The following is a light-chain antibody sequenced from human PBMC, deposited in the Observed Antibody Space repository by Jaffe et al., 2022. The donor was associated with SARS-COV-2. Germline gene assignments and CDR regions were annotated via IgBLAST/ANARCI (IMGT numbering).Light chain of an antibody. CDR1: SSDVGSYNL. Sequence: QSALTQPASVSGSPGQSITISCTGTSSDVGSYNLVSWYQQHPGKAPKLMIYEVTKRPSGVSNRFSGSKSGNTASLTISGLQAEDEADYYCCSYAGSSTFYVLFGGGTKLTVL. J-gene: IGLJ2*01. CDR2: EVT. CDR3: CSYAGSSTFYVL. V-gene: IGLV2-23*02.